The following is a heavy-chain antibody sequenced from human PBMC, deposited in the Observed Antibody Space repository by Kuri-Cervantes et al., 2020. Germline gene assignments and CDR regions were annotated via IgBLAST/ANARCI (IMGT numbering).Heavy chain of an antibody. D-gene: IGHD1-26*01. CDR1: GFTFSSYS. CDR3: AKDPNTLSIVGAAVAFDS. V-gene: IGHV3-21*03. J-gene: IGHJ4*02. CDR2: ISSSSSYI. Sequence: GESLKISCAASGFTFSSYSMNWVRQAPGRGLEWVSSISSSSSYIYYADSVKGRFTISRDNAKNSLYLQMNSLRAEDTAVYYCAKDPNTLSIVGAAVAFDSWGQGTLVTVSS.